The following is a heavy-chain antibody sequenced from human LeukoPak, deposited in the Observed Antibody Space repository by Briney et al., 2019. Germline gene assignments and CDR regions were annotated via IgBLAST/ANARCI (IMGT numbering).Heavy chain of an antibody. Sequence: SETLSLTCTVSGGSISSSSYYWGWLRQPPGKGLEWIGSIYYSGSTYYNPSLKSRVTMSVDTSKNQFSLKLSSVTAADTAVYYCSRGGYSYGLFDYWGQGTLVTVSS. V-gene: IGHV4-39*07. CDR3: SRGGYSYGLFDY. D-gene: IGHD5-18*01. CDR2: IYYSGST. CDR1: GGSISSSSYY. J-gene: IGHJ4*02.